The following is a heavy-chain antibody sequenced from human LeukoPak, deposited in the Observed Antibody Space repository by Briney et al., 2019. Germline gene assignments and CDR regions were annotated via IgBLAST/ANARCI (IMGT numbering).Heavy chain of an antibody. D-gene: IGHD3-3*01. J-gene: IGHJ6*02. CDR3: ARSYYFWYGLDV. V-gene: IGHV1-18*01. CDR2: ISVYTGNT. CDR1: GYTFTTYG. Sequence: ASVKVSCTASGYTFTTYGISWVRQAPGQGVEWMGWISVYTGNTNYAQQVQGRVTMTTDTSTSTAYMELRSLRSDDTAVYYCARSYYFWYGLDVWGQGTTVTVSS.